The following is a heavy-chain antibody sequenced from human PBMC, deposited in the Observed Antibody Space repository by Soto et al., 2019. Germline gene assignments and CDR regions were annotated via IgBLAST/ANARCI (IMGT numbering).Heavy chain of an antibody. D-gene: IGHD2-21*01. CDR3: ARDDEGESEDHHGY. CDR1: GFTFSSHA. Sequence: GGSLRLSCAVSGFTFSSHAMHWVRQAPGKGLEWVALISSDGSNKYYADSVKGRFTTSRDNSKNTMYLQMNSLRVEDTAVYYFARDDEGESEDHHGYWGRGALVTVSS. J-gene: IGHJ4*02. CDR2: ISSDGSNK. V-gene: IGHV3-30-3*01.